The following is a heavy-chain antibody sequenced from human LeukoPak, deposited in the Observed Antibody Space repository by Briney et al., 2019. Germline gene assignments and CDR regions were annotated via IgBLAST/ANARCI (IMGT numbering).Heavy chain of an antibody. CDR2: ISYDGSSK. CDR3: ARAAAGTFYY. V-gene: IGHV3-30-3*01. D-gene: IGHD6-13*01. Sequence: GGSLRLSCAASGFTFSSYSMHWVRQAPGKGLEWVAVISYDGSSKYYADSVKGRFTISRDNSKNTLYLQMNSLRAEDTAVYYCARAAAGTFYYWGQGTRVTVST. CDR1: GFTFSSYS. J-gene: IGHJ4*02.